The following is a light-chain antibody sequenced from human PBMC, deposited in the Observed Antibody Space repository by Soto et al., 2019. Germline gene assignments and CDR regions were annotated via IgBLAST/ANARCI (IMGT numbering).Light chain of an antibody. CDR2: GAS. Sequence: EIVLTQSPGTLSLSRGERATLSCRASQSVSSSYLAWYQQKPGQAPRLLIYGASSRATGIPDRFSGNGSETAFNLTISRLEPEDFSVYYCQQYGTSPPWTFGQGTQVQIK. V-gene: IGKV3-20*01. CDR1: QSVSSSY. CDR3: QQYGTSPPWT. J-gene: IGKJ1*01.